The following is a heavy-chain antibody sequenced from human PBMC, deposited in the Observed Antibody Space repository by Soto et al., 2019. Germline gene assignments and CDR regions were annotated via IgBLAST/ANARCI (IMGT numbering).Heavy chain of an antibody. CDR2: IIPLLGIA. CDR3: ARVGDWYYFDY. CDR1: GGTFSSYT. D-gene: IGHD2-21*02. V-gene: IGHV1-69*02. Sequence: QVQLVQSGAEVKKPGSSVKVSCKASGGTFSSYTISWVRQAPGQGLEWMGRIIPLLGIANYAQKFQGRVTITANKSTSTAYLELSSLRSEDMAVYYCARVGDWYYFDYWGQGTLVTVSS. J-gene: IGHJ4*02.